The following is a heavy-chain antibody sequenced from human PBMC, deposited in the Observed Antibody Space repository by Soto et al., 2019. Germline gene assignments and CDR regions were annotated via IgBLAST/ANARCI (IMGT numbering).Heavy chain of an antibody. CDR3: ARQDDYNHFEY. V-gene: IGHV4-59*08. D-gene: IGHD4-4*01. J-gene: IGHJ4*02. CDR2: IYYSGST. CDR1: GGSISSYY. Sequence: SETLSLTCTVSGGSISSYYWSWIRQPPGKGLEWIGYIYYSGSTNYNPSLKSRVTISVDTSKNQFSLKLSSVTAADTAVYYCARQDDYNHFEYWGQGTLVTVSS.